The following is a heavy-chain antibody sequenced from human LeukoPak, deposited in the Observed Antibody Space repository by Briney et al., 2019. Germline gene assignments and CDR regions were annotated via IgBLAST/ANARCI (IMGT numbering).Heavy chain of an antibody. J-gene: IGHJ4*02. Sequence: SVKVSCKASGGTFSSYAISWVRQAPGQGLEWLGGIIPIFGTAIYAQNFQGRVTITADASTRTAYMELSSLRSEGTAVYYCARDFGIAAAGTGGWYFDYWGQGTLVTVSS. CDR2: IIPIFGTA. V-gene: IGHV1-69*13. CDR1: GGTFSSYA. CDR3: ARDFGIAAAGTGGWYFDY. D-gene: IGHD6-13*01.